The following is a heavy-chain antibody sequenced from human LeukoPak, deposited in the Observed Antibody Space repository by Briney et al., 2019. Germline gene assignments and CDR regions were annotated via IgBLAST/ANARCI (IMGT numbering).Heavy chain of an antibody. CDR1: GDSVSRNTAG. J-gene: IGHJ3*02. D-gene: IGHD3-16*01. CDR2: TYYRSKWYT. V-gene: IGHV6-1*01. CDR3: ASSSLRGSDAFDI. Sequence: LQTLSLTRAISGDSVSRNTAGWSWIRQSPSRGLEWLGRTYYRSKWYTDYAVSVSSRITINPDASKNQFSLQLNSVTPEDAAVYYCASSSLRGSDAFDIWGQGTMVTVSS.